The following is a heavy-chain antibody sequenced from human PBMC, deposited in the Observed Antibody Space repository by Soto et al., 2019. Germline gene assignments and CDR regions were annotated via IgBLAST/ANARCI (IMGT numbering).Heavy chain of an antibody. CDR2: IYYSGST. D-gene: IGHD2-8*02. V-gene: IGHV4-39*02. J-gene: IGHJ3*02. CDR1: GGSISSSSYY. CDR3: ARDTGGDHDAFDI. Sequence: SETLSLTCTVSGGSISSSSYYWGWIRQPPGKGLEWIGSIYYSGSTYYNPSLKSRVTISVDTSKNQFSLKLSSVTAADTAVYFCARDTGGDHDAFDIWGQGTMVTVSS.